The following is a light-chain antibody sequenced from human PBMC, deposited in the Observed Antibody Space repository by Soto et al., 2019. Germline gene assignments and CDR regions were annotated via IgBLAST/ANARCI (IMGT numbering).Light chain of an antibody. Sequence: EVVMTQSPDTLSVSQGERATLSRRASQSVSSNLAWYQQKLGQALRLLIYGASSRATGIPDRFSGSGSGTDFTLTISRLEPEDFAVYYCQQYGSSPITFGQGTRLEIK. CDR3: QQYGSSPIT. CDR2: GAS. J-gene: IGKJ5*01. CDR1: QSVSSN. V-gene: IGKV3-20*01.